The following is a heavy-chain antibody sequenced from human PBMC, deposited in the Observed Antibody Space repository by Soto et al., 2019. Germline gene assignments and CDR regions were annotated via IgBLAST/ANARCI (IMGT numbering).Heavy chain of an antibody. CDR3: ARESRYCSGGSCYFLPGIDY. CDR1: GGTFSSYA. Sequence: QVQLVQSGAEVKKPGSSVKVSCKASGGTFSSYAISWVRQAPGQGLEWMGGIIPIFGTAHYAQKFQGRVTITADESTSTAYMELSSLRSEETAVYYGARESRYCSGGSCYFLPGIDYWGQGTLVTVSS. J-gene: IGHJ4*02. V-gene: IGHV1-69*12. CDR2: IIPIFGTA. D-gene: IGHD2-15*01.